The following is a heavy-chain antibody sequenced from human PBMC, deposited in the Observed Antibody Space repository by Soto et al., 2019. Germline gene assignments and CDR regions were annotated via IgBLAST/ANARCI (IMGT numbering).Heavy chain of an antibody. D-gene: IGHD2-21*02. CDR1: GFSFSSSGVG. V-gene: IGHV2-5*02. J-gene: IGHJ4*02. Sequence: SGPTLVNPPQTLPLTCTFSGFSFSSSGVGVGWIRQPPGKALEWLALIFWDDGKRYRPSLKSSLTITKDTSKNLVVLTMTNMDPVDTATYYCAHIRCGDDCPPGRFDYWGQGTLVTVSS. CDR3: AHIRCGDDCPPGRFDY. CDR2: IFWDDGK.